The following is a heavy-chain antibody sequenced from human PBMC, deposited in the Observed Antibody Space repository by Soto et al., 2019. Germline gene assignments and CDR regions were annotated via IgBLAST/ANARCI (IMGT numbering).Heavy chain of an antibody. V-gene: IGHV3-7*01. CDR2: IKQDGGDE. Sequence: PGGFLRLSCAASGFTFSSYWMSWVRQAPGKGLEWVANIKQDGGDEYYVDSVKGRFTISRDNAKNSLYLQMNSLRAEDTAVYYCARAKDGWFDPRGQGTLVTVSS. CDR3: ARAKDGWFDP. CDR1: GFTFSSYW. J-gene: IGHJ5*02.